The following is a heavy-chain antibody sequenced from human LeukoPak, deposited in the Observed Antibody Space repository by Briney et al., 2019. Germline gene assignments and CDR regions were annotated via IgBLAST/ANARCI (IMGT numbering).Heavy chain of an antibody. J-gene: IGHJ4*02. CDR3: LYFWSGSSLVDY. Sequence: PGGSLRLSCAASGFTFSNAGMSWVRQAPGKGLEWVGRIKSKTDGGTTDYAAPVKGRFTISRDDSKNTLYLEMYSLKTEDTAMYYCLYFWSGSSLVDYWGQGTLVTVSS. CDR2: IKSKTDGGTT. V-gene: IGHV3-15*01. CDR1: GFTFSNAG. D-gene: IGHD3-3*01.